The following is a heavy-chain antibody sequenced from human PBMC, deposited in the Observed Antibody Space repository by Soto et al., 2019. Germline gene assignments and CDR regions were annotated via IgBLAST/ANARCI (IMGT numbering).Heavy chain of an antibody. Sequence: QVQLVQSGAEVKKPGASVKVSCKSSGYTFSTSGISWVRQAPGQGLEWMGWISGYNGNTNYAQKFQGRVTMTTDTATSVAYMELRSLRSDDTAVYYCAREGPRPYYYYGMDVWGQGTTVTVSS. CDR1: GYTFSTSG. CDR2: ISGYNGNT. J-gene: IGHJ6*02. V-gene: IGHV1-18*01. CDR3: AREGPRPYYYYGMDV.